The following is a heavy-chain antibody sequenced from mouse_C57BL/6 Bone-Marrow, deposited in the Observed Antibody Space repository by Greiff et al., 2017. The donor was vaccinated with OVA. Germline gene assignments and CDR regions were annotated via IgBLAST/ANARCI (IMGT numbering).Heavy chain of an antibody. D-gene: IGHD1-1*01. CDR3: TTVYYYGSSWDY. V-gene: IGHV14-4*01. J-gene: IGHJ2*01. CDR1: GFNIKDDY. CDR2: IDPENGDT. Sequence: EVKLMESGAELVRPGASVKLSCTASGFNIKDDYMHWVKQRPEQGLEWIGWIDPENGDTEYASKFQGKATITADTSSNTAYLQLSSLTSEDTAVYYCTTVYYYGSSWDYWGQGTTLTVSS.